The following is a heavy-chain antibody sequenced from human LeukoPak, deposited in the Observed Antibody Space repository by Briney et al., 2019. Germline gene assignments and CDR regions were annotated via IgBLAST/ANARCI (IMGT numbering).Heavy chain of an antibody. D-gene: IGHD6-19*01. CDR2: ISNDGSST. J-gene: IGHJ4*02. CDR3: AVAVVGLAY. CDR1: GSTFSTYW. Sequence: GGSLRLSCAASGSTFSTYWMHWVRQAPGKGLVWVSRISNDGSSTIYADSVKGRFTISRDNAKNTLYLQMNSLRAEDTAVYYCAVAVVGLAYWGQGTLVTVSS. V-gene: IGHV3-74*01.